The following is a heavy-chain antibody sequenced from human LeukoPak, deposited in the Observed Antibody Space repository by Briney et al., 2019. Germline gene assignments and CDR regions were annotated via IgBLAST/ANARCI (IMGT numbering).Heavy chain of an antibody. J-gene: IGHJ4*02. V-gene: IGHV1-69*05. Sequence: GASVKVSCKASGGTFSSYAISWVRQAPGQGLEWMGGIIPIFGTANYAQKFQGRVTITTDESTSTAYMELSSLRSEDTAVYYCASTYSTNGVCYAGPFDYWGQGTLVTVSS. CDR3: ASTYSTNGVCYAGPFDY. CDR2: IIPIFGTA. CDR1: GGTFSSYA. D-gene: IGHD2-8*01.